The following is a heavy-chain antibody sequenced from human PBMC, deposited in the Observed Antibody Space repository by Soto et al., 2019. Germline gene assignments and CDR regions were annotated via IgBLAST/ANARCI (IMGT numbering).Heavy chain of an antibody. CDR2: INHSGGT. D-gene: IGHD3-3*02. V-gene: IGHV4-34*01. CDR3: ARDRQYYQFWSGNQNEGPHGMDV. CDR1: GGSIGGYT. Sequence: PSETLSLTCSVYGGSIGGYTWTWIRQATGKGLEWIGEINHSGGTNYNSSLKSRVIISVDTTKNQFSLIVYSVTAADTAVYYCARDRQYYQFWSGNQNEGPHGMDVCGQGTTVTVSS. J-gene: IGHJ6*02.